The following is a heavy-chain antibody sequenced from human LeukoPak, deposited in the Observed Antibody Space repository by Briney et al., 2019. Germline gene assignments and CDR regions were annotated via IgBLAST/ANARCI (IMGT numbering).Heavy chain of an antibody. CDR2: IYYSVST. Sequence: PPETLSLTCTVSGGSISSSISYVGWIRQPPGKGLEWIGSIYYSVSTYYNPSLKSRVTISVDTSKNQFSLKLSSVTAADTAVYYCARHSLPRAFDIWGQGTMVTVSS. CDR1: GGSISSSISY. CDR3: ARHSLPRAFDI. J-gene: IGHJ3*02. V-gene: IGHV4-39*01.